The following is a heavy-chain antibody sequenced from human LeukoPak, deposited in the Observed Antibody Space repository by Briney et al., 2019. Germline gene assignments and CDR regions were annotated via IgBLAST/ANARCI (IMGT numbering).Heavy chain of an antibody. CDR3: AKEGRSIVASMLDY. CDR1: GFTFSSYG. J-gene: IGHJ4*02. V-gene: IGHV3-30*18. D-gene: IGHD5-12*01. CDR2: ISYDGSNK. Sequence: GRSLRLSCAASGFTFSSYGMHWDRQAPGKGLEWVAFISYDGSNKYYADSVKGRFTISRDNSQNTLYLQMNSLRAEDTAVYYCAKEGRSIVASMLDYWGQGTLVTVSS.